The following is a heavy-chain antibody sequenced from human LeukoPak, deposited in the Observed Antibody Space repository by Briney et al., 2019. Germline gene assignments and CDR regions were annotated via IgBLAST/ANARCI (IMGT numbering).Heavy chain of an antibody. CDR2: IYHSGST. D-gene: IGHD6-19*01. J-gene: IGHJ3*02. Sequence: SETLSLTCTVSGGSISSGGYYWSWIRQPPGKGLEWIGYIYHSGSTYYNPSLKSRVTISVDRSKNQFSLKLSSVTAADTAVYYCARGKTSGWSHDAFDIWGQGTMVTVSS. CDR1: GGSISSGGYY. CDR3: ARGKTSGWSHDAFDI. V-gene: IGHV4-30-2*01.